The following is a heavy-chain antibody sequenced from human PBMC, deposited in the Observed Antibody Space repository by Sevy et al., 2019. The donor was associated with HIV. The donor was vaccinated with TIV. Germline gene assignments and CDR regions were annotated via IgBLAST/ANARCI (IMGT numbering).Heavy chain of an antibody. CDR2: ISGSGGST. V-gene: IGHV3-23*01. CDR3: AKDLVAVAGYRYFDY. D-gene: IGHD6-19*01. J-gene: IGHJ4*02. CDR1: GFTFSSYA. Sequence: GGSLRLSCAASGFTFSSYAMSWVRQDPGKGLEWVSAISGSGGSTYYADSVKGRFTISRDNSKNTLYLQMNSLRAEDTAVYYCAKDLVAVAGYRYFDYWGQGTLVTVSS.